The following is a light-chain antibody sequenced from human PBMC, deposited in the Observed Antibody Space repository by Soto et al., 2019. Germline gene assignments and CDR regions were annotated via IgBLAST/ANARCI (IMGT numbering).Light chain of an antibody. J-gene: IGKJ4*01. CDR3: QRYGSSSLS. Sequence: EIVLTQSPGTLSLSPGERATLSCRASQSVSSSYLAWYQQKPGQAPRLLIYGASSRATGIPDRFSGSGSGTDFTLTISRLEPGDFAVYYCQRYGSSSLSFGGGTKVDIK. CDR2: GAS. V-gene: IGKV3-20*01. CDR1: QSVSSSY.